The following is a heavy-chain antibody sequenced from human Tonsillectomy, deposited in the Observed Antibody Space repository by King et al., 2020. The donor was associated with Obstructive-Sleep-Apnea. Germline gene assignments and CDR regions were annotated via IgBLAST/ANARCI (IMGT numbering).Heavy chain of an antibody. CDR1: GFSLSSSGVG. CDR2: IYWDDDK. V-gene: IGHV2-5*02. Sequence: ITLKESGPTLVKPTQTLTLTCTFSGFSLSSSGVGVVWIRQPPGEALEWLALIYWDDDKRYSPSLKSRVTITKDTSKNQVVLTMTNMDPVDTATYYCAHSRFSSSLWGMDVWGQGTTVTVSS. D-gene: IGHD6-13*01. CDR3: AHSRFSSSLWGMDV. J-gene: IGHJ6*02.